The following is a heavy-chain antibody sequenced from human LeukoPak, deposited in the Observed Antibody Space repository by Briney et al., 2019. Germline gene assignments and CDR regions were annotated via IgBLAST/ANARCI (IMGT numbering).Heavy chain of an antibody. CDR3: ARTSASYYYYMDV. Sequence: SETLSLTCSVSGGAIHSYYWSWIRKPPGKGLEWIGYICIVGSANYNPSLKSRVTISLDKSRKQVSLNLNSVTAADTAVYYCARTSASYYYYMDVWGKGTAVTISS. D-gene: IGHD3-3*01. CDR2: ICIVGSA. CDR1: GGAIHSYY. J-gene: IGHJ6*03. V-gene: IGHV4-59*01.